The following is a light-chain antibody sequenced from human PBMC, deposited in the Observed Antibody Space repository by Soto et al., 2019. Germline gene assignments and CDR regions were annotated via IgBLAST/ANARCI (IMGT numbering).Light chain of an antibody. V-gene: IGKV3-11*01. CDR3: QHYSS. J-gene: IGKJ3*01. CDR2: DAF. CDR1: QSVRSR. Sequence: EIVLTQSPATLSLSPGERATLSCRASQSVRSRLAWYQQKPGQAPRLLIYDAFNRATAIPARFSGSGSGTDFTLTISSLEPEDFAVYYCQHYSSFGPGTKVDIK.